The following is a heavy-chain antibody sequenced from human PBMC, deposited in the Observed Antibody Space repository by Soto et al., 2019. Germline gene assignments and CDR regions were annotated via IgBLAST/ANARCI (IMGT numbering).Heavy chain of an antibody. D-gene: IGHD3-10*01. CDR2: LYDLDGT. CDR3: ATWHLREHAYDI. CDR1: GFTVSGKKY. V-gene: IGHV3-53*01. J-gene: IGHJ3*02. Sequence: GGSLRLSCAAFGFTVSGKKYVAWVRQAPGKGLEWVSALYDLDGTYYADSVKGRFTTSSDSSRTTVYLQMNDLRPDDTAVYSCATWHLREHAYDIWGQGTTVTVPS.